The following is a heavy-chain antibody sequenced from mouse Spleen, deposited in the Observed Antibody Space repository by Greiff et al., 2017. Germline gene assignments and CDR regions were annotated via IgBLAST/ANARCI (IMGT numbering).Heavy chain of an antibody. CDR1: GYTFTSYW. D-gene: IGHD2-5*01. CDR3: ARERELGYSNYGAMDY. J-gene: IGHJ4*01. Sequence: VQLQQSGAELVMPGASVKLSCKASGYTFTSYWMHWVKQRPGQGLEWIGEIDPSDSYTNYNQKFKGKATLTVDKSSSTAYMQLSSLTSEDSAVYYCARERELGYSNYGAMDYWGQGTSVTVSS. V-gene: IGHV1-69*01. CDR2: IDPSDSYT.